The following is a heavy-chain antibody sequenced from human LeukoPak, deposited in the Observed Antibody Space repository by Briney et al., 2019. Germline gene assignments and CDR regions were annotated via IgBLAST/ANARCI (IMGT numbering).Heavy chain of an antibody. V-gene: IGHV3-48*03. Sequence: GGSLRLSCAASGFTFSSYEMNWVRQAPGKGLEWVSYISSSGSTIYYADSVKGRFTIPRDNAKNSLYLQMNSLRAEDTAVYYCARDYYDSSGYSGYWGQGTLVTVSS. D-gene: IGHD3-22*01. J-gene: IGHJ4*02. CDR3: ARDYYDSSGYSGY. CDR1: GFTFSSYE. CDR2: ISSSGSTI.